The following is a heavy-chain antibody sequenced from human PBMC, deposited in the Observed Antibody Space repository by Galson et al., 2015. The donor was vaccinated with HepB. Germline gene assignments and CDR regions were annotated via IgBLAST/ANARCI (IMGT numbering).Heavy chain of an antibody. Sequence: QSGAEVKKPGESLKISCKGSGYSFINYWIGWVRQMPGKGLEWMGFIYPGDSDTRYSPSFQGQVTISVDKFISTVYLQWSSLKASDTAMFYCARLEGDAYGMDVWGQGTTVTVSS. CDR3: ARLEGDAYGMDV. J-gene: IGHJ6*02. V-gene: IGHV5-51*03. CDR2: IYPGDSDT. D-gene: IGHD2-21*02. CDR1: GYSFINYW.